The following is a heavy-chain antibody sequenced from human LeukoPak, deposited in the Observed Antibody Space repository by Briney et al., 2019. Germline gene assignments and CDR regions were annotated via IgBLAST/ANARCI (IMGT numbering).Heavy chain of an antibody. CDR1: GLTLSNVW. CDR2: IKPDGSEK. V-gene: IGHV3-7*03. J-gene: IGHJ3*02. D-gene: IGHD3-10*01. CDR3: ARGDYYGSGSYYHDAFDI. Sequence: GGSLRLSFAVSGLTLSNVWMNWVRQAPGKGLEWVANIKPDGSEKHYVDSVKGRLTIARDNAKNSLFLQMNSLRAEDTAVYYCARGDYYGSGSYYHDAFDIWGQGTMVTVSS.